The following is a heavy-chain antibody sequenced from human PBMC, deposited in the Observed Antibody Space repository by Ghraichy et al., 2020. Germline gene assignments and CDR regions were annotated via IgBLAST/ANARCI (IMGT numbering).Heavy chain of an antibody. CDR1: GNSISDYY. CDR3: ARGGGIYFGTY. V-gene: IGHV4-4*07. J-gene: IGHJ4*02. Sequence: GSLSLTCTVSGNSISDYYWSWIRQPAGKGLEWIGRIYIDGSSNHNPSLKSRVTMSLDASKNQLSLTLSSVTAADTAVYYCARGGGIYFGTYWGQGTLVTVSS. CDR2: IYIDGSS. D-gene: IGHD1-26*01.